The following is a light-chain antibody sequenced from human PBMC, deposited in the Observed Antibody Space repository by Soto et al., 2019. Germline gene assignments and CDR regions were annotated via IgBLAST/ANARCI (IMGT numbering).Light chain of an antibody. V-gene: IGKV3-15*01. J-gene: IGKJ1*01. CDR1: QSVSSN. CDR3: QQYNNWPQT. CDR2: GAS. Sequence: EILMTQSPATLSVSVGERATLSCRASQSVSSNLAWYQQKPGQAPRLLIYGASTRATGIPARFSGSGSGTEFTLTISSLQSEDFAVYYCQQYNNWPQTFGQGTKVDIK.